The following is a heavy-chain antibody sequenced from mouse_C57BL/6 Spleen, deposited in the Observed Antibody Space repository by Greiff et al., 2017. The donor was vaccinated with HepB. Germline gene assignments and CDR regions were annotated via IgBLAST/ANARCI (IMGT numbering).Heavy chain of an antibody. CDR3: ARESAYGSSVGDWYFDV. CDR2: IYPGSGST. Sequence: QVQLQQPGAELVKPGASVKMSCKASGYTFTSYWITWVKQRPGQGLGWIGDIYPGSGSTNYNEKFKSKATLTVDTSSSTAYMQLSSLTSEDSAVYYRARESAYGSSVGDWYFDVWGTGTTVTVSS. J-gene: IGHJ1*03. D-gene: IGHD1-1*01. V-gene: IGHV1-55*01. CDR1: GYTFTSYW.